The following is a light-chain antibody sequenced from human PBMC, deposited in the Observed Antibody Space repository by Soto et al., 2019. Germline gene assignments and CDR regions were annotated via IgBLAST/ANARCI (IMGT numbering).Light chain of an antibody. CDR3: ATWDDSLNAFV. V-gene: IGLV1-44*01. J-gene: IGLJ1*01. Sequence: QSVLTQSPSASGTPGQRITIYGSGSTSSIGSNAVNWYQQFPGTAPTFLIYNDDQRPSGVPDRFSGSKSGTSASLAISGLHSEDEADYYCATWDDSLNAFVFGTGTKVTVL. CDR2: NDD. CDR1: TSSIGSNA.